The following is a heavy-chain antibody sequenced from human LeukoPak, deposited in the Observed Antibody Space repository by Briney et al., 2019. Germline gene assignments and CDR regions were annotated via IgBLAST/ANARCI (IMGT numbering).Heavy chain of an antibody. CDR2: ISYDGSNK. CDR3: ARDGESVAATAPDY. Sequence: GGSLRLSCAASGFTFSSYAMHWVRQAPGKGLEWVAVISYDGSNKYYADSVKGRFTISRDNSKNTLYLQMSSLRAEDTAVYYCARDGESVAATAPDYWGQGTLVTVSS. V-gene: IGHV3-30-3*01. CDR1: GFTFSSYA. D-gene: IGHD2-15*01. J-gene: IGHJ4*02.